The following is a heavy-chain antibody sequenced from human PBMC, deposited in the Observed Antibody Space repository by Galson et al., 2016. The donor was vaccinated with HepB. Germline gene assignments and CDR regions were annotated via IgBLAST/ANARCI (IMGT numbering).Heavy chain of an antibody. V-gene: IGHV3-23*01. J-gene: IGHJ4*02. CDR2: VLASRHGGST. D-gene: IGHD3-22*01. CDR3: AILGMYYRDTSDYFTEDF. Sequence: SLRLSCAASGFTSSNYDMSWVRQTPGKGLQWVSVVLASRHGGSTHYADSLKVRFTTARDTSKNTWYLQMNSLSAEDTAVYYCAILGMYYRDTSDYFTEDFWGQGTLVSVSS. CDR1: GFTSSNYD.